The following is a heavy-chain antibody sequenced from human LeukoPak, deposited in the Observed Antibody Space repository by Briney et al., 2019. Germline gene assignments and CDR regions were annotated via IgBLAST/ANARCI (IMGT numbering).Heavy chain of an antibody. CDR3: ARDQRTVGYYGMDV. V-gene: IGHV4-59*01. Sequence: SETLSLTCTVSGGSISGNHWSWVRRHPGEGLEWIGYIYYSGSTNYNPSLKSRVTISVDTSKNQFSLKLRSVTAADTAVYYCARDQRTVGYYGMDVWGRGTTVTVSS. CDR2: IYYSGST. D-gene: IGHD1-26*01. J-gene: IGHJ6*02. CDR1: GGSISGNH.